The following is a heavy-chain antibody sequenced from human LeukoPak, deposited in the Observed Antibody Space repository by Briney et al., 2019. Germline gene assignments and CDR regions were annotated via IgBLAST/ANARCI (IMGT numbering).Heavy chain of an antibody. J-gene: IGHJ4*02. Sequence: GASVKVSCKASGGTFSSYAISWVRQAPGQGLEWMGRIIPIFGTANYAQKFQGRVTITTDESTSTAYMELSSLRSEDTAVYYCARATVTTRGEHFDYWGQGTLVTVSS. V-gene: IGHV1-69*05. CDR1: GGTFSSYA. D-gene: IGHD4-17*01. CDR2: IIPIFGTA. CDR3: ARATVTTRGEHFDY.